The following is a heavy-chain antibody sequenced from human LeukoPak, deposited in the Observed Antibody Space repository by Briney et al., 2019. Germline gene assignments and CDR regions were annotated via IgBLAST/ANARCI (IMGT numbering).Heavy chain of an antibody. D-gene: IGHD6-19*01. CDR2: IRGSGGTT. CDR3: ATVPGQWLGDPEYYFDY. V-gene: IGHV3-23*01. Sequence: GGSLRLSCAASGFTFSSYAMTWVRQAPGKGLEWVSAIRGSGGTTFYADSVKGRFTVSRDNSKNTLYLQMNSLRAEDTAVYYCATVPGQWLGDPEYYFDYWGQGTLVTVSS. J-gene: IGHJ4*02. CDR1: GFTFSSYA.